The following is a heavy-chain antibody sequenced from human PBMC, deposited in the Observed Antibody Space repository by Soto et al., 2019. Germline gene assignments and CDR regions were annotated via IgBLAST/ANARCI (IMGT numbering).Heavy chain of an antibody. CDR3: ARVGMQQLLDY. J-gene: IGHJ4*02. Sequence: SETLSLTCSVSGGSINSGRSSWNWIRQSPGKGLEWIGYIYYSGSTYYNPSLKSRVTISVDTSKNQFSLKLSSVTAADTAVYYCARVGMQQLLDYWGQGTLVTVSS. CDR1: GGSINSGRSS. V-gene: IGHV4-31*03. CDR2: IYYSGST. D-gene: IGHD6-13*01.